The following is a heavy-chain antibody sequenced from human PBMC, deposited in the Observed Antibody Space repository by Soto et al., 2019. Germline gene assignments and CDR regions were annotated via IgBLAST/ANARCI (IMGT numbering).Heavy chain of an antibody. V-gene: IGHV4-4*02. CDR2: IYHSGST. Sequence: QVQLQESGPGLVKPSGTLSLTCAVSGGSISSSNWWSWVRQPPGKGLEWIGEIYHSGSTNYNPSLKIRVTISVDKSKNQFSLKLSSVTAADTAVYYCARDFTWQGDRGAFDIWGQGTMVTVSS. J-gene: IGHJ3*02. D-gene: IGHD2-21*01. CDR3: ARDFTWQGDRGAFDI. CDR1: GGSISSSNW.